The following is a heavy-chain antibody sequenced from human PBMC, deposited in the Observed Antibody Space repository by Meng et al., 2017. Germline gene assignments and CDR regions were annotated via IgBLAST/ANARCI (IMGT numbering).Heavy chain of an antibody. J-gene: IGHJ4*02. D-gene: IGHD6-13*01. V-gene: IGHV3-43*01. CDR2: ISWDGGST. Sequence: GESLKISCAASGFTFDDYTMHWVRQAPGKGLEWVSLISWDGGSTYYADSVKGRFTISRDNSKNYLYLQMNSLRTEDTALYYCAKGLAAALHIFDYWGQGTLVTVSS. CDR1: GFTFDDYT. CDR3: AKGLAAALHIFDY.